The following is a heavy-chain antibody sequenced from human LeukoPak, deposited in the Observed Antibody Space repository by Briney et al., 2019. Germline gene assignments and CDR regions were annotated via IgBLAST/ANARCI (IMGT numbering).Heavy chain of an antibody. V-gene: IGHV3-74*01. J-gene: IGHJ4*02. CDR3: ARVDCSGGGCYFDY. D-gene: IGHD2-15*01. CDR1: GFIFSNYW. Sequence: GGSLRLSCAASGFIFSNYWMYWVRQVPGKGLVWVSRINSDGSSTRYADSVKGRFTISRDNAKNTLDLQMSSLRAEDTAVYYCARVDCSGGGCYFDYWGQGTLVTVSS. CDR2: INSDGSST.